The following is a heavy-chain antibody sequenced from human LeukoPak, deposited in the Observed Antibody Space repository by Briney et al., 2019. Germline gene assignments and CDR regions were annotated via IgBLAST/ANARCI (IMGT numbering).Heavy chain of an antibody. V-gene: IGHV4-59*01. CDR3: ARDYRGSYTFDI. CDR2: IYYSGST. Sequence: SETLSLTCTVSGGSISSYNWSWIWQPPGKGLEWIGYIYYSGSTNYNPSLKRRVTISVDTSNNQFSLKLTSVTAADTAVYYCARDYRGSYTFDIWGQGTMVIVSS. D-gene: IGHD3-10*01. J-gene: IGHJ3*02. CDR1: GGSISSYN.